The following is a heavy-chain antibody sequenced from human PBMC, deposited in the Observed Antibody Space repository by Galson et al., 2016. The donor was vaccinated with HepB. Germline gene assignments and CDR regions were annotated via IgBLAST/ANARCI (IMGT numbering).Heavy chain of an antibody. CDR1: GFTFSDYA. Sequence: SLRLSCAASGFTFSDYAMSWVRQAPGKGLEWVSGISGNGGRTYYADSVEGRFTISRDNPKNTLYLQMNSLRAEDTAIYYCAQSSYDYVWGSYRFDSWGQGTLVTVSS. CDR3: AQSSYDYVWGSYRFDS. J-gene: IGHJ4*02. D-gene: IGHD3-16*02. CDR2: ISGNGGRT. V-gene: IGHV3-23*01.